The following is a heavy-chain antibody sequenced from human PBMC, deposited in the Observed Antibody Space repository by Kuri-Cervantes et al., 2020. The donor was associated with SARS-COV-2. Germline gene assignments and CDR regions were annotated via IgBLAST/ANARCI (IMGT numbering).Heavy chain of an antibody. V-gene: IGHV1-2*02. D-gene: IGHD2-15*01. CDR2: INPNSGGT. Sequence: ASVKVSCKASGGTLSSYILSWVRQAPGQGLEWMGWINPNSGGTNYAQKFQGRVTMTRDTSISTAYMELSRLRSDDTAVYYCARDPTGYCSGGSCYLDSWFDPWGQGTLVTVSS. CDR1: GGTLSSYI. J-gene: IGHJ5*02. CDR3: ARDPTGYCSGGSCYLDSWFDP.